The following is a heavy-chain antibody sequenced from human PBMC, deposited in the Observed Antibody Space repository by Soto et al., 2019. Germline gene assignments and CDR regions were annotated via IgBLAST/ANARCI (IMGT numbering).Heavy chain of an antibody. CDR2: INPSGGST. J-gene: IGHJ6*04. CDR1: GYTFTSYY. V-gene: IGHV1-46*01. D-gene: IGHD3-10*01. Sequence: ASVKVSCKASGYTFTSYYMHWVRQAPGQGLEWVGIINPSGGSTSYAQKFQGRVTMTRDTSTSTVYMELSSLRSEDTAVYYCARARLWFGELLSNYYPYYGMDVWGEGTTVTVSS. CDR3: ARARLWFGELLSNYYPYYGMDV.